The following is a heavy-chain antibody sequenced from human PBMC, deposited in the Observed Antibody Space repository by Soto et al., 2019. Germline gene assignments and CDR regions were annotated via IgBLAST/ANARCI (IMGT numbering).Heavy chain of an antibody. Sequence: GWALRLSCAASGFTFISYAMHWVRQAPGKGLEWVAVISYDGKNKYYADSVKGRFTISRDNSDNTLYVQMNSLRTEDTAVYYCARGRISGSYLRPADYWGQGTLVTVSS. CDR3: ARGRISGSYLRPADY. CDR1: GFTFISYA. V-gene: IGHV3-30*04. J-gene: IGHJ4*02. CDR2: ISYDGKNK. D-gene: IGHD3-10*01.